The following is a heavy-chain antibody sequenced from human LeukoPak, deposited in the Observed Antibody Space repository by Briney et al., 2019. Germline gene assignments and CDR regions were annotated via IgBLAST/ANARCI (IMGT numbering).Heavy chain of an antibody. J-gene: IGHJ4*02. D-gene: IGHD3-10*01. CDR2: IYSGGST. CDR1: GFTVSSNY. CDR3: ARGGAWFGELPAFDY. Sequence: GGSLRLSCAASGFTVSSNYVSWVRQAPGKGLEWVSVIYSGGSTYYADSVKGRFTISRDNSKNTLYLQMNSLRAEDTAVYYCARGGAWFGELPAFDYWGQGTLVTVSS. V-gene: IGHV3-66*01.